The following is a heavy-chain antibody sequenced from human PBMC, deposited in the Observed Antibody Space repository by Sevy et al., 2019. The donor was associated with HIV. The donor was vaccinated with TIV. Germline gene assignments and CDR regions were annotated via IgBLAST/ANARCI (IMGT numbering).Heavy chain of an antibody. CDR3: ASQIIPQGGMDV. Sequence: ASVKVSCKASGYTFTGYYMHWVRQAPGQGLEWMGWINPNSGGTNYAQKFQGRVTMTRDTSISTAYMELSRLRSDDTAVYYSASQIIPQGGMDVWGQGTTVTVSS. CDR2: INPNSGGT. D-gene: IGHD2-21*01. V-gene: IGHV1-2*02. CDR1: GYTFTGYY. J-gene: IGHJ6*02.